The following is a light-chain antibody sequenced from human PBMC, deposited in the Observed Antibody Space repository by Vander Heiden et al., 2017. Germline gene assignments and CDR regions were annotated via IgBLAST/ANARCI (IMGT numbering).Light chain of an antibody. J-gene: IGKJ3*01. CDR2: AAS. CDR1: QSISSY. V-gene: IGKV1-39*01. Sequence: DIHMTQSPSSLSASVGDSVTLTYRASQSISSYLNWYQQKPGKAPKLLIYAASSLQSGVPSRFSGSGSGTDFTLTISSLQPEDFATYYCQQSYSTPQTFGPGTKVDIK. CDR3: QQSYSTPQT.